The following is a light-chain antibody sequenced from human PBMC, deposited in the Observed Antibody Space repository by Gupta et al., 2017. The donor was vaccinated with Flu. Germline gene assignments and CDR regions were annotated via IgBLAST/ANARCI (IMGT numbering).Light chain of an antibody. V-gene: IGKV1-5*03. CDR3: QQYNGYPIT. CDR1: QNINNW. Sequence: GDRFTITCRASQNINNWLAWYQQRPGKAPKQLIYHTSNLGSEVPSRFSGSGSGTEFTLTITSLQPDDFATYYCQQYNGYPITFGQGTRLEIK. CDR2: HTS. J-gene: IGKJ5*01.